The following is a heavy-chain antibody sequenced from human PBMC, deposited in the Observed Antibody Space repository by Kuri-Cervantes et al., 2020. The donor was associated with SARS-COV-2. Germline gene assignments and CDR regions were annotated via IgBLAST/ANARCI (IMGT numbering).Heavy chain of an antibody. CDR2: ILHDGINR. CDR1: GFTFTSHA. D-gene: IGHD3-3*01. CDR3: AKDGKKYYDYWSNLYPNNAYRYYYMDV. J-gene: IGHJ6*03. Sequence: RGSLRLSCAVSGFTFTSHAIHWVRQVPGKGLEWVTFILHDGINRYYADSVKGRFTTSRDNSKNTVSLQMNSLRIEDTAVYYCAKDGKKYYDYWSNLYPNNAYRYYYMDVWGKGTAVTVSS. V-gene: IGHV3-30*02.